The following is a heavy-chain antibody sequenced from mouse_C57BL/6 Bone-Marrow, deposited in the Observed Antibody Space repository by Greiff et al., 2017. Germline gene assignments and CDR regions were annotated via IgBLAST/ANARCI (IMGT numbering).Heavy chain of an antibody. V-gene: IGHV1-66*01. CDR1: GYSFTSYY. D-gene: IGHD3-2*02. CDR2: IYPGSGNN. CDR3: AGRQLSPFAY. Sequence: QVQLQQSGPELVKPGASVKISCKASGYSFTSYYIHWVKQRPGQGLEWIGWIYPGSGNNKYNEKFKGKATLTADTSSSTAYMQLSSLTSEDSAVYYCAGRQLSPFAYWGQGTLVTVSA. J-gene: IGHJ3*01.